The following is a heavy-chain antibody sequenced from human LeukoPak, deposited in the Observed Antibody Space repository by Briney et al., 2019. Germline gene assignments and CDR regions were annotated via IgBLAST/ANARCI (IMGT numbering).Heavy chain of an antibody. D-gene: IGHD3-10*01. Sequence: GGSLRLSCAASGFTFSSYAMSWVRQAPGKGLEWVSAISGSGGSTYYADSVKGRFTISRDNSKITLYLQMNSLRAEDTAVYYCAKRSSRGLYYYYGMDVWGQGTTVTVSS. CDR2: ISGSGGST. J-gene: IGHJ6*02. CDR1: GFTFSSYA. V-gene: IGHV3-23*01. CDR3: AKRSSRGLYYYYGMDV.